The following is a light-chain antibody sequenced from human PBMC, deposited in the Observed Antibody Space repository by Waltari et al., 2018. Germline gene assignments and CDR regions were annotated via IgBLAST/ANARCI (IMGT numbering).Light chain of an antibody. Sequence: DIRMTQSPSSLSAYVGDRVTLPCRASQTISRYLNWYHQIPGKAPKLLIYAASTLQGGFPSRFSGSGSGSDFTLTITSLQPEDFGTYYCQQSYTTPRYTFGQGTKLQIK. CDR1: QTISRY. CDR3: QQSYTTPRYT. V-gene: IGKV1-39*01. J-gene: IGKJ2*01. CDR2: AAS.